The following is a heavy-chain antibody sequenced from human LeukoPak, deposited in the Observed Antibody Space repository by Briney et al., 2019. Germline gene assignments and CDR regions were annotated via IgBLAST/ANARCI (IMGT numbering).Heavy chain of an antibody. CDR2: INPSGNST. V-gene: IGHV1-46*01. D-gene: IGHD3-22*01. J-gene: IGHJ4*02. Sequence: ASVKVSCKASGYTFTSYYMHWVRQAPGQGLEWMGIINPSGNSTVNAQKFQGRVTMTRDTSTSTAYMELSSLRSEDTAVYYCARGYSSGYRIDYWDQGTPVTVSS. CDR1: GYTFTSYY. CDR3: ARGYSSGYRIDY.